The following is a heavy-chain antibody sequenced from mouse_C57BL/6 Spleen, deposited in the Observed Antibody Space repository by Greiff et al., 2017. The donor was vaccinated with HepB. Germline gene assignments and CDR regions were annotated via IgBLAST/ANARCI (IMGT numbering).Heavy chain of an antibody. CDR2: IYPGSGNT. V-gene: IGHV1-76*01. D-gene: IGHD1-1*01. CDR3: ARTGTVADY. J-gene: IGHJ2*01. Sequence: VKLVESGAELVRPGASVKLSCKASGYTFTDYYINWVKQRPGQGLEWIARIYPGSGNTYYNEKFKGKATLTAEKSSSTAYMQLSSLTSEDSAVYFCARTGTVADYWGQGTTLTVSS. CDR1: GYTFTDYY.